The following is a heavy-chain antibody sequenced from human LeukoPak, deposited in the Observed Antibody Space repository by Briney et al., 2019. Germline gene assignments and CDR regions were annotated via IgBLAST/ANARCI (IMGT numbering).Heavy chain of an antibody. J-gene: IGHJ4*02. D-gene: IGHD5-18*01. CDR2: INYSGTT. Sequence: SETLSLTCTVSGGSISGSSYHWGCIRQSPGKGLEWIGSINYSGTTYYNPSLKSRVTISVDTSKNQFSLKVSSVTAADTAVYYCATTYSYTSGGYDYWGQGTLVTVSS. V-gene: IGHV4-39*01. CDR1: GGSISGSSYH. CDR3: ATTYSYTSGGYDY.